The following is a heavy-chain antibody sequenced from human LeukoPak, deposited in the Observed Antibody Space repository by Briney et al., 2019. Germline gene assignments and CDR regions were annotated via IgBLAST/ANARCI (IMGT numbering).Heavy chain of an antibody. V-gene: IGHV3-23*01. CDR1: GVTLSSYA. CDR3: AKVSGTSSWYGYFDY. J-gene: IGHJ4*02. D-gene: IGHD6-13*01. CDR2: ISSSGSGGNT. Sequence: PGGSLRLSCAASGVTLSSYAMSWARQAPGKGLEWVSGISSSGSGGNTYYADSVTGRFTISRDNSKNTLYLQMTSLRVEETAIYYCAKVSGTSSWYGYFDYWGQGALVTVSS.